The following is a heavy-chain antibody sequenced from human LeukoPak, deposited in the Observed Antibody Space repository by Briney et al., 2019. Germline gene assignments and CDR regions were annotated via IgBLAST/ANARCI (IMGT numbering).Heavy chain of an antibody. CDR1: GGTFSSYA. Sequence: ASVKVSCKASGGTFSSYAISWVRQAPGQGLEWMGGIIPIFGTANYAQKFQGRVTITADKSTSTAYMELSSLRSEDTAVYYCARPNTYGDYNYWGQGTLVTVSS. CDR3: ARPNTYGDYNY. D-gene: IGHD4-17*01. J-gene: IGHJ4*02. V-gene: IGHV1-69*06. CDR2: IIPIFGTA.